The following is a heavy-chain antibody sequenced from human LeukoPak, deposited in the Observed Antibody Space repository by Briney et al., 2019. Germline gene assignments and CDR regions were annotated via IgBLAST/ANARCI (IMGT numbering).Heavy chain of an antibody. V-gene: IGHV4-59*01. J-gene: IGHJ4*02. CDR3: ARGVYIAAAQYAY. Sequence: SETLSLTCAVHGGSFSGYYWSWIRQPPGKGLEWIGYIYYSGTTNYNPSLKSRVTISVDTSKNQFSLKLSSVTAADTAVYYCARGVYIAAAQYAYWGQGTLVTVSS. CDR1: GGSFSGYY. D-gene: IGHD6-13*01. CDR2: IYYSGTT.